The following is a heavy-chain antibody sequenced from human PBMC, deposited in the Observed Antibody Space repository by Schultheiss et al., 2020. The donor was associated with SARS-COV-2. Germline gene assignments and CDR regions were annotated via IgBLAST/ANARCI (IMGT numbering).Heavy chain of an antibody. Sequence: GGSLRLSCAASGFTFSSYSMNWVRQAPGKGLEWVSSISSSSSYIYYADSVKGRFTISRDNAKNSLYLQMNSLRAEDTAVYYCAKATYYYGSGDYYGMDVWGQGTTVTVSS. V-gene: IGHV3-21*04. D-gene: IGHD3-10*01. CDR1: GFTFSSYS. CDR2: ISSSSSYI. J-gene: IGHJ6*02. CDR3: AKATYYYGSGDYYGMDV.